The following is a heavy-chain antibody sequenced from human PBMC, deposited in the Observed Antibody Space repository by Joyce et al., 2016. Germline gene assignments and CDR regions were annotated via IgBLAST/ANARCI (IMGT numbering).Heavy chain of an antibody. J-gene: IGHJ4*02. CDR2: IVPSLGAA. CDR3: AREGYLDPTGFPVGHI. V-gene: IGHV1-69*01. D-gene: IGHD2-8*02. Sequence: QEQLVQSGADMKKPGSSVKVSCKTSGVTYSSYSISWVRQAPGQGLEWMGGIVPSLGAAGYEQKFQGRVIITADESTSTIHMELSKLTSEDTAVYYCAREGYLDPTGFPVGHIWGQGTQVVVSS. CDR1: GVTYSSYS.